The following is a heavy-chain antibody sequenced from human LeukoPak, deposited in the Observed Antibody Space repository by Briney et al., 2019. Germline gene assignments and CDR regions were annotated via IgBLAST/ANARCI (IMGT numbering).Heavy chain of an antibody. V-gene: IGHV1-69*05. D-gene: IGHD6-13*01. CDR2: IIPIFGTA. J-gene: IGHJ4*02. CDR3: ASRSGIAAAGTMDY. CDR1: GGTFSSYA. Sequence: GASVKVSCKASGGTFSSYAISWVRQAPGQGLEWMGRIIPIFGTANYAQKFQGRVTITTDESKSTAYMDLSSLRSEDTAVYYCASRSGIAAAGTMDYWGQGTLVTVSS.